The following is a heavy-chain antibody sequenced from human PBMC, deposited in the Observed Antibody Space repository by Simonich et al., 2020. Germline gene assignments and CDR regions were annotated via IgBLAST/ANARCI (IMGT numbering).Heavy chain of an antibody. Sequence: EVQLVESGGGLVQPGRSLRLSCAASGFTFDDYALHWVRQDPGEGLELVSGISWNSGSLGYADSVKGRFTIYRDDAKNSLYLQMNSLRAEDTALYYCAKDVAAAGTEYFQHWGQGTLVTVSS. CDR1: GFTFDDYA. CDR2: ISWNSGSL. V-gene: IGHV3-9*01. J-gene: IGHJ1*01. D-gene: IGHD6-13*01. CDR3: AKDVAAAGTEYFQH.